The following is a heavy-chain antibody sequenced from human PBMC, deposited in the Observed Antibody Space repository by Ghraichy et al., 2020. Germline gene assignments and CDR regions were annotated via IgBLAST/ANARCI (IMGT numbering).Heavy chain of an antibody. D-gene: IGHD3-10*01. CDR2: IFSNDEK. J-gene: IGHJ4*02. V-gene: IGHV2-26*01. CDR3: ARIVEEWSSYGSGSYIVGFDY. CDR1: GFSLSNGRMG. Sequence: SGPTLVKPTETLTLTCTVSGFSLSNGRMGVSWIRQPPGKALEWLAHIFSNDEKSYSTSLKSRLTISKDTSKSQVVLTMTNMDPVDTATYYCARIVEEWSSYGSGSYIVGFDYWGQGTLVTVSS.